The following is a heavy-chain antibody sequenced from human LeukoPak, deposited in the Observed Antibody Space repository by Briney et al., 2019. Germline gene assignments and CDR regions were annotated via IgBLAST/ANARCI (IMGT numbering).Heavy chain of an antibody. CDR3: ARADTAMVYYYYYGMDV. D-gene: IGHD5-18*01. J-gene: IGHJ6*02. V-gene: IGHV3-66*01. CDR1: GFTVSSNY. Sequence: RGSLRLSCAASGFTVSSNYMSWVRQAPGKGLEWVSVIYSGGSTYYADSVKGRFTISRDNSKNTLYLQMNSLRAEDTAVYYCARADTAMVYYYYYGMDVWGQGTTVTVSS. CDR2: IYSGGST.